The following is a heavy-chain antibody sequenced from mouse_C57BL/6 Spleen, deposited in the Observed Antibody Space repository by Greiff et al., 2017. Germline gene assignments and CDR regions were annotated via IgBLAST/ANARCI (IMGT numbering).Heavy chain of an antibody. D-gene: IGHD2-1*01. Sequence: DVHLVESGGGLVKPGGSLKLSCAASGFTFSSYAMSWVRQTPEKRLEWVATISDGGSYTYYPDNVKGRFTISRDNAKNNLYLQMSHLKSEDTAMYYCARDYGNFYYFDYWGQGTTLTVSS. J-gene: IGHJ2*01. CDR1: GFTFSSYA. CDR2: ISDGGSYT. V-gene: IGHV5-4*01. CDR3: ARDYGNFYYFDY.